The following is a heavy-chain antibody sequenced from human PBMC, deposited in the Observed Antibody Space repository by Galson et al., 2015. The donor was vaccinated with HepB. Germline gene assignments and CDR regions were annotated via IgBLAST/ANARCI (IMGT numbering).Heavy chain of an antibody. CDR2: INAGNGNT. D-gene: IGHD3-10*01. CDR3: ARTVKLLWFGELNNWFDP. J-gene: IGHJ5*02. Sequence: SVKVSCKASGYTFTSYAMHWVRQAPGQRLEWMGWINAGNGNTKYSQKFQGRVTITRDTSASTAYMELSSLRSEDTAVYYCARTVKLLWFGELNNWFDPWGQGTLVTVSS. CDR1: GYTFTSYA. V-gene: IGHV1-3*01.